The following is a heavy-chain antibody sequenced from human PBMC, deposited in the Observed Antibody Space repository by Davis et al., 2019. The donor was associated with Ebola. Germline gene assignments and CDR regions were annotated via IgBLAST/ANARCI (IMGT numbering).Heavy chain of an antibody. V-gene: IGHV3-53*01. J-gene: IGHJ4*02. D-gene: IGHD4-23*01. CDR3: ARDVNNYGGNPSFDY. CDR2: IYSGGST. CDR1: GFTVSSNY. Sequence: PGGSLRLSCAASGFTVSSNYMSWVRQAPGKGLEWVSVIYSGGSTYYADSVKGRFTISRDNSKNTLYLQMNSLRADDTAVYYCARDVNNYGGNPSFDYWGQGTLVTVSS.